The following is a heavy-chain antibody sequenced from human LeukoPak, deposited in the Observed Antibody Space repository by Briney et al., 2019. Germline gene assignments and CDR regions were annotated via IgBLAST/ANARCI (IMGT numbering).Heavy chain of an antibody. J-gene: IGHJ4*02. CDR3: AREADYVGPFDY. Sequence: PGGSLRLSCAASGFTFSSYAMSWVRQAPGKGLEWVSLIYSGGNTYYADSVKGRFTISSDNSKNTLYLQMNGLRAEDTAIYYCAREADYVGPFDYWGQGTLVTVSS. V-gene: IGHV3-23*03. CDR2: IYSGGNT. CDR1: GFTFSSYA. D-gene: IGHD3-10*02.